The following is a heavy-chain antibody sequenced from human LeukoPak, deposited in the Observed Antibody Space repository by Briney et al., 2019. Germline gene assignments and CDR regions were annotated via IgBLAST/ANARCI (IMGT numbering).Heavy chain of an antibody. D-gene: IGHD2-2*01. CDR3: ARVRYCSSTSCYSKSAFDI. Sequence: SETLSLTCAVYGGSFSGYYWSWIRQPPGKGLEWIGGINHSGSTNYNPSLKSRVTISVDTSKNQFSLKLSSVTAADTAVYYCARVRYCSSTSCYSKSAFDIWGQGTMVTVSS. CDR1: GGSFSGYY. V-gene: IGHV4-34*01. J-gene: IGHJ3*02. CDR2: INHSGST.